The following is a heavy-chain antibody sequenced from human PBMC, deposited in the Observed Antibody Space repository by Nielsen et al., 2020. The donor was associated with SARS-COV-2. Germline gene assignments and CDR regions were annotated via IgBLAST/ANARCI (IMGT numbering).Heavy chain of an antibody. CDR1: GFTFSSYG. CDR3: ARADTDSYGQTYYFDY. D-gene: IGHD5-18*01. J-gene: IGHJ4*02. Sequence: GESLKISCAASGFTFSSYGMHWVRQAPGKGLEWVAVISYDGSNKYYADSVKGRFTISRDNSKNTLYLQMNSLRAEDTAVYYCARADTDSYGQTYYFDYWGQGTLVTVSS. CDR2: ISYDGSNK. V-gene: IGHV3-30*03.